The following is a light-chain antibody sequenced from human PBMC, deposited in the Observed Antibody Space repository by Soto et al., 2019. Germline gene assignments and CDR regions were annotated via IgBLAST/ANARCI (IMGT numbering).Light chain of an antibody. CDR3: QQSYTTPVT. Sequence: DIQMTQSPSSLSASIVDRVTITCRASQRIASYLNWYQQKPGKAPKLLIYGASTLQSGVPSRFSGGGSETDFSLTISSLQPADFATYYCQQSYTTPVTFGQGTRLEIK. CDR2: GAS. J-gene: IGKJ5*01. CDR1: QRIASY. V-gene: IGKV1-39*01.